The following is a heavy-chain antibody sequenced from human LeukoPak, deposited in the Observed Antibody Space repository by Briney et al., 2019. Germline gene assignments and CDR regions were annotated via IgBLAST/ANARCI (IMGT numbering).Heavy chain of an antibody. D-gene: IGHD4-23*01. CDR3: AKRSAYGGNWNYFDY. Sequence: TGGSLRLSCAASGFTFSSYGMSWVRQAPGKGLEWVSAISDGGGSTYYADSVKGRFTISRDNSKNTLDLQMNSLRAEDTAVYYCAKRSAYGGNWNYFDYWGQGTLVTVSS. CDR2: ISDGGGST. CDR1: GFTFSSYG. J-gene: IGHJ4*02. V-gene: IGHV3-23*01.